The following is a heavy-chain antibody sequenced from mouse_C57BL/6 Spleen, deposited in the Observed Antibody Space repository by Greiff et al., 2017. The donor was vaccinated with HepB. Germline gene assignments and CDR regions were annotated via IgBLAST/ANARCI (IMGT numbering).Heavy chain of an antibody. Sequence: EVQLVESGGGLVQPGGSLSLSCAASGFTFTDYYMSWVRQPPGKALEWLGFIRNKANGYTTEYSASVMGRFTISRDNSQSILYLQMNALRAEDSATYYCARSMVTTTGAGYYFDYWGQGTTLTVSS. J-gene: IGHJ2*01. CDR2: IRNKANGYTT. D-gene: IGHD2-2*01. CDR1: GFTFTDYY. CDR3: ARSMVTTTGAGYYFDY. V-gene: IGHV7-3*01.